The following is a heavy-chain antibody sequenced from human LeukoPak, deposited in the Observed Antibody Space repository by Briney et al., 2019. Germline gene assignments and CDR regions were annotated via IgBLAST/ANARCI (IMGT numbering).Heavy chain of an antibody. D-gene: IGHD2-21*01. CDR2: ISWNSGTV. CDR3: ARRTNNVMCFDY. Sequence: GGSLRLSCAASGFTFENFAMHWVRQPPGKGLEWVSGISWNSGTVAYADSVKGRFTISRDNAKNSLYLQMNNLRTEDTALYYCARRTNNVMCFDYWGQGTLVTVSS. V-gene: IGHV3-9*01. CDR1: GFTFENFA. J-gene: IGHJ4*02.